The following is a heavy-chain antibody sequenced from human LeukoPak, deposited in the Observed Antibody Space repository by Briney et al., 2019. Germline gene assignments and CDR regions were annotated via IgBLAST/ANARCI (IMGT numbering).Heavy chain of an antibody. CDR3: AKGQGSYYVSTYLIDY. V-gene: IGHV3-30*18. CDR1: GFTFSSYG. Sequence: PGGSLRLSCAASGFTFSSYGMHWVRQAPGKGLEWVAVISYDGSNKYYADSVKGRFTISRDNSKNTLYLQMNSLRAEDTAVYYCAKGQGSYYVSTYLIDYWGQGTLVTVSS. J-gene: IGHJ4*02. CDR2: ISYDGSNK. D-gene: IGHD1-26*01.